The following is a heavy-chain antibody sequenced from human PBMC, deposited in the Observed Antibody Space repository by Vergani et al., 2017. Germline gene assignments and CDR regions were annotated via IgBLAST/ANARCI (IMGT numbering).Heavy chain of an antibody. CDR1: GGSISSSSYY. V-gene: IGHV4-39*01. CDR3: ARQHRFLEWLLYFSLGEPETYYFDY. J-gene: IGHJ4*02. CDR2: IYYSGST. Sequence: QLQLQESGPGLVKPSETLSLTCTVSGGSISSSSYYWGWIRQPPGKGLEWIGSIYYSGSTYYNPSLKSRVTISVDTSKNQFSLKLSSVTAADTAVYYCARQHRFLEWLLYFSLGEPETYYFDYWGQGTLVTVSS. D-gene: IGHD3-3*01.